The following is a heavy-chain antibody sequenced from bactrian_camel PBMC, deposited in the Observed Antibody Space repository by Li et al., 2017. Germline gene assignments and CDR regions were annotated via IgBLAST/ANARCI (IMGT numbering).Heavy chain of an antibody. J-gene: IGHJ6*01. CDR3: AADGECDCFEGSWCPSADFGG. CDR2: INVGGDST. Sequence: VQLVESGGELVQPGGSLRLSCAASGFTFSSYAMTWVRQAPGKGLEWVSSINVGGDSTYYADSVKGRFTISRDNAKKNLYLQMNSLKPEDTAMYYCAADGECDCFEGSWCPSADFGGWGQGTQVTVS. CDR1: GFTFSSYA. D-gene: IGHD3*01. V-gene: IGHV3S31*01.